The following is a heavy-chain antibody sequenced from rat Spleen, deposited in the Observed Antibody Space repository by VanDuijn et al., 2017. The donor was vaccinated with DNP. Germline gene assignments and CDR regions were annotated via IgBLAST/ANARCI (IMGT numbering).Heavy chain of an antibody. CDR2: ISPSGDRT. CDR3: ARQDWERFAY. Sequence: EVQLVESGGDLVQPGRSLKLSCATSGFTFSNFGMHWLRQARTKGLEWVASISPSGDRTYYRDSVKGRFTISRDNSKNTQYLQMVSLRSEDTATYYCARQDWERFAYWGQGTLVTVSS. D-gene: IGHD5-1*01. J-gene: IGHJ3*01. CDR1: GFTFSNFG. V-gene: IGHV5-19*01.